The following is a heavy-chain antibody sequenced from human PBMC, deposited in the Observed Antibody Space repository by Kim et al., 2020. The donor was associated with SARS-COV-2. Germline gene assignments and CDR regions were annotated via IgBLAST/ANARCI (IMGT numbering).Heavy chain of an antibody. CDR3: ARVRGWNYLVDY. V-gene: IGHV4-34*01. D-gene: IGHD1-7*01. CDR1: GGSFSGYY. CDR2: INHSGST. J-gene: IGHJ4*02. Sequence: SETLSLTYAVYGGSFSGYYWSWIRQPPGKGLEWIGEINHSGSTNYNPSLKSRVTISVDTSKNQFSLKLSSVTAADTAVYYCARVRGWNYLVDYWGQGTLVTVSS.